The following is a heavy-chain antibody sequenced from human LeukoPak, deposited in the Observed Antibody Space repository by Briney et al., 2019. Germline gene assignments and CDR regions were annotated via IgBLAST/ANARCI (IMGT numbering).Heavy chain of an antibody. V-gene: IGHV3-15*01. D-gene: IGHD2-2*01. CDR1: GFTFSNAW. Sequence: RPGGSLRLSCAASGFTFSNAWMSLVRHAPGKRLEWVGRIKSKTDGGTADYAAPVKGRFTISRDDSKNTLYLQMNSLKTEDTAVYYCTTDRFSSCYFWGQGTLVTVSS. CDR2: IKSKTDGGTA. J-gene: IGHJ4*02. CDR3: TTDRFSSCYF.